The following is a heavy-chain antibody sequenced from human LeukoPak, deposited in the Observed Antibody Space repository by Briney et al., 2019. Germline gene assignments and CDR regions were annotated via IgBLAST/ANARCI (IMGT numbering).Heavy chain of an antibody. J-gene: IGHJ4*02. Sequence: GGSLRLSCAASGFTFSSYWMSWVRQAPGKGLEWVANIKQDGSEKYYVDSVKGRFTISRDNAKNSLYLQMNSLRAEDTAVYYCARDRRGMGKQWPNSASDYWGQRTLVTVSS. CDR3: ARDRRGMGKQWPNSASDY. CDR1: GFTFSSYW. D-gene: IGHD6-19*01. V-gene: IGHV3-7*01. CDR2: IKQDGSEK.